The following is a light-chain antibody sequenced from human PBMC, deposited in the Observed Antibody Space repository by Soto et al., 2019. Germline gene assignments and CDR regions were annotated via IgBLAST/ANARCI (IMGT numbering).Light chain of an antibody. CDR2: KAS. Sequence: DIHMTRSPATLSGSVGARVTITCRASQTSSSWLAWYQQKPGKAPKLRIYKASTLKRGVPSRFSGSGSGTEFTLTISSLQPDDFATYYCQHYNSYSEAFGQGTKVDIK. CDR1: QTSSSW. V-gene: IGKV1-5*03. J-gene: IGKJ1*01. CDR3: QHYNSYSEA.